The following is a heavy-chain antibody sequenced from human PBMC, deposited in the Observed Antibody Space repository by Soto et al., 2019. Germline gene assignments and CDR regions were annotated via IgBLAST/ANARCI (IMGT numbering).Heavy chain of an antibody. D-gene: IGHD3-3*01. CDR1: GYSFTSYW. Sequence: PGESLKISCKGSGYSFTSYWIGWVRQMPGKGLEWMGIIYPGDSDTRYSPSFQGQVTISADKSISTAYLQMNSLRAEDTAVYYCARETYYDFWSGPYYGMDVWGQGTTVTVSS. CDR2: IYPGDSDT. V-gene: IGHV5-51*01. J-gene: IGHJ6*02. CDR3: ARETYYDFWSGPYYGMDV.